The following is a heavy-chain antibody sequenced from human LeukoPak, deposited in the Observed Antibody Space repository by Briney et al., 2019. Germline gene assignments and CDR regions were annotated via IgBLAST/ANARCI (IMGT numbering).Heavy chain of an antibody. CDR1: GFTFSSYS. CDR2: ISSSSSTI. V-gene: IGHV3-48*01. Sequence: GGSLRLSCAASGFTFSSYSMNWVRQAPGKGLEWVSYISSSSSTIYYADSVKGRFTISRDNAKNSLYLQMNSLRAEDTAVYYCASFRRYYGWGKRNWFDPWGQETLVTVSS. J-gene: IGHJ5*02. CDR3: ASFRRYYGWGKRNWFDP. D-gene: IGHD3-10*01.